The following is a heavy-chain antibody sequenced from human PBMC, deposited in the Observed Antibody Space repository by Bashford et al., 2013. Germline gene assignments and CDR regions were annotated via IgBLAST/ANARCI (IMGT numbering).Heavy chain of an antibody. CDR2: GDT. J-gene: IGHJ4*02. D-gene: IGHD5-18*01. CDR3: VRDRGYIYGFDY. Sequence: GDTNYAQKFQGRVTMTRDTAISTAYMELGSLSSDDTAVYYCVRDRGYIYGFDYWGQGAQVTVSS. V-gene: IGHV1-2*02.